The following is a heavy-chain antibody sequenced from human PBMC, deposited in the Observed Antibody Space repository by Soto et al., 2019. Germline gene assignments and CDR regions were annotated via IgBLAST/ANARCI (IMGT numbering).Heavy chain of an antibody. CDR3: AKDWSSWPEHRDY. J-gene: IGHJ4*02. D-gene: IGHD6-13*01. Sequence: PGGSLRLSCAASGFTLSSYAMSWVRQAPGKGLEWVSAISGSGGSTYYADSVKGRFTISRDNSKNTLYLQMNSLRAEDTAVYYCAKDWSSWPEHRDYWGQGTLVIDSS. CDR1: GFTLSSYA. V-gene: IGHV3-23*01. CDR2: ISGSGGST.